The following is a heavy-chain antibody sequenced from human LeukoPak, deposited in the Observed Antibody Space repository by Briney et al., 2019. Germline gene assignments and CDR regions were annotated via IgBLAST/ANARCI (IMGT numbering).Heavy chain of an antibody. CDR2: IGTASDT. Sequence: GGSLRLSCAASGFTFSSFDMHWVRQPTGQGLEWVSTIGTASDTYYPGSVEGRFTLSRDNAKNSLYLQMNSLTAGDTAVYYCARGPPRGKYYYMDVWGKGSTVTVSS. D-gene: IGHD1-1*01. CDR3: ARGPPRGKYYYMDV. V-gene: IGHV3-13*01. J-gene: IGHJ6*03. CDR1: GFTFSSFD.